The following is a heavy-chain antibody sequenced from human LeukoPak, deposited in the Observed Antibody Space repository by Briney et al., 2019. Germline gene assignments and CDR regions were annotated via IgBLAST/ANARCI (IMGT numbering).Heavy chain of an antibody. J-gene: IGHJ4*02. CDR1: SGYW. V-gene: IGHV3-7*01. CDR3: ARVESSSWFDKYYFDY. Sequence: GGSLRLSCAAFSGYWMTWVRQAPGKGLEWVANIKQDGSEKYYVDSVKGRFTISRDNAKNSLYLQMNSLRAEDTAVYYCARVESSSWFDKYYFDYWGQGTLVTVSS. D-gene: IGHD6-13*01. CDR2: IKQDGSEK.